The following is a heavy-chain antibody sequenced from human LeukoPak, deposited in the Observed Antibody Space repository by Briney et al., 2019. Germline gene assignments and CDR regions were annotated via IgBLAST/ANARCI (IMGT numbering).Heavy chain of an antibody. D-gene: IGHD3-22*01. CDR1: GFTFSSYA. Sequence: GGSLRLSCAASGFTFSSYAMHWVRQAPGKGLEWVAVISYDGSNKYYAASVKGRFTISRDNSKNTLYLQMNSLRAEDTAVYYCARDWQYYYDSSGYYYYYGMDVWGQGTTVTVSS. V-gene: IGHV3-30-3*01. CDR3: ARDWQYYYDSSGYYYYYGMDV. CDR2: ISYDGSNK. J-gene: IGHJ6*02.